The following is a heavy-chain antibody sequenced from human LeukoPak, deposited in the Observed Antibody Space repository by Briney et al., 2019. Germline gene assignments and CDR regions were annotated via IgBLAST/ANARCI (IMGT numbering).Heavy chain of an antibody. D-gene: IGHD6-6*01. CDR1: GYTFTDYY. CDR2: IHPNSGGT. Sequence: GSVKVSCTASGYTFTDYYMNWVRQAPGQGLEWMGWIHPNSGGTNYAQKFQGRVTMTRDTSISTAYMELSRLTFDDTAVYYCGRKSAARKTSEFDYWGQGTLVTVSS. CDR3: GRKSAARKTSEFDY. J-gene: IGHJ4*02. V-gene: IGHV1-2*02.